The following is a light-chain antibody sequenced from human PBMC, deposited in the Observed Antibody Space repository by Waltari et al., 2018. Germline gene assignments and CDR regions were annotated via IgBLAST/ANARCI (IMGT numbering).Light chain of an antibody. Sequence: EIVMTQSPATLSVSPGESVTLSCRASQSVSSNLAWYQQKPGQAPRLLIYGASTRATGIPVRFSGSGSGTEFTLTISSLQSEDFAVYYCQQYNKWPLTFGGGTKVEIK. V-gene: IGKV3-15*01. J-gene: IGKJ4*01. CDR2: GAS. CDR1: QSVSSN. CDR3: QQYNKWPLT.